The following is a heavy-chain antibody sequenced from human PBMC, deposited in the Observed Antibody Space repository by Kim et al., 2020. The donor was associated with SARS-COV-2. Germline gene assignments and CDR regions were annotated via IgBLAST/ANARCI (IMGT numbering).Heavy chain of an antibody. D-gene: IGHD6-19*01. J-gene: IGHJ4*02. CDR2: ISWNSGSI. CDR1: GFTFGDYA. V-gene: IGHV3-9*01. CDR3: AKDRAVAGKGELDY. Sequence: GGSLRLSCAASGFTFGDYAMHWVRQAPGKGLEWVSGISWNSGSIGYADSVKGRFTISRDNAKNSLYLQMNSLRAEDTALYYCAKDRAVAGKGELDYWGQGTLVTVSS.